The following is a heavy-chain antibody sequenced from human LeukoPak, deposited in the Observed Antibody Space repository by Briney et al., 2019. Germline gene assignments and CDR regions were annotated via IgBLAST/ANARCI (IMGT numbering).Heavy chain of an antibody. Sequence: GRSLRLSCAASGFTFSSYAMHWVRQAPGKGLEWVAVISYDGSNKYYADSVKGRFTISRDNSKNTLYLQMNSLRAEDTAVYYCVRGGRPYYYYGMDVWGQGTTVTVSS. V-gene: IGHV3-30-3*01. J-gene: IGHJ6*02. CDR3: VRGGRPYYYYGMDV. CDR1: GFTFSSYA. CDR2: ISYDGSNK.